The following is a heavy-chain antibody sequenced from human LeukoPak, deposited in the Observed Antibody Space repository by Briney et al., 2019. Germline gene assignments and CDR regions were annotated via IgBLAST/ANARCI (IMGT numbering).Heavy chain of an antibody. CDR3: AREESSSYLYYYGMDV. Sequence: PGGSLRLSCAASGFTVSSNYMSWVRQAPGKGLEWVSVIYSGGSTYYVDSVKGRFTISRDNSKNTLYLQMNSLRAEDTAVYYCAREESSSYLYYYGMDVWGQGTTVTVSS. CDR1: GFTVSSNY. D-gene: IGHD6-13*01. J-gene: IGHJ6*02. V-gene: IGHV3-53*01. CDR2: IYSGGST.